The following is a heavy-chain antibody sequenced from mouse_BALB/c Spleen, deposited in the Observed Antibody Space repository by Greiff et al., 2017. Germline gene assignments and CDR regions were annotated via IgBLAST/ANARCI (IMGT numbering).Heavy chain of an antibody. D-gene: IGHD2-2*01. V-gene: IGHV3-1*02. CDR1: GYSITSGYS. J-gene: IGHJ2*01. CDR3: ARGGGYDDFFDY. Sequence: VQLQQSGPDLVKPSQSLSLTCTVTGYSITSGYSWHWIRQFPGNKLEWMVYIHYSGSTNYNPSLKSRISINRDTSKNQFFLQLNSVTTEDTTTYYGARGGGYDDFFDYWGQGTTLTVSS. CDR2: IHYSGST.